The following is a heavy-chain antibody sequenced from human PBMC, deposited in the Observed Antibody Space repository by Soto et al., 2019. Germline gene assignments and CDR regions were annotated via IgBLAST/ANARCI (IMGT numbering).Heavy chain of an antibody. CDR1: GFTFDDYA. CDR3: AKAVDGYYYYMDV. J-gene: IGHJ6*03. Sequence: GGSLRLSCAASGFTFDDYAMHWVRQAPGKGLEWVSAISGSGGSTYYADSVKGRFTISRDNSKNTLYLQMNSLRAEDTAVYYCAKAVDGYYYYMDVWGKGTTVTVSS. V-gene: IGHV3-23*01. CDR2: ISGSGGST.